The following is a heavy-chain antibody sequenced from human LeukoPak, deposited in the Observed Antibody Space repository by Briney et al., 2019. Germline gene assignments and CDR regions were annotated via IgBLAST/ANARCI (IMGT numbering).Heavy chain of an antibody. CDR3: ARDRLGYCSSTSCRYYYYGMDV. J-gene: IGHJ6*02. CDR2: IYYSGST. D-gene: IGHD2-2*01. CDR1: GGSISSGDYY. V-gene: IGHV4-30-4*01. Sequence: SQTLSLTCTVSGGSISSGDYYWSWIRQPPGKGLEWIGYIYYSGSTYYNPSLKSRVTISVDTSKNQFSLKLSSVTAADTAVYYYARDRLGYCSSTSCRYYYYGMDVWGQGTTVTVSS.